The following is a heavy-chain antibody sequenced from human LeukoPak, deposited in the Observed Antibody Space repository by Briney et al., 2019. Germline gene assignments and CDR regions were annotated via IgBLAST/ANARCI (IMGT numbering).Heavy chain of an antibody. V-gene: IGHV4-59*08. J-gene: IGHJ5*02. CDR1: GGSISSYY. CDR2: IYYSGST. CDR3: ARHLYSSSSFLDP. D-gene: IGHD6-6*01. Sequence: PSETLSLTCTVSGGSISSYYWSWIRQPPGKGLEWIGYIYYSGSTNYNPSLKSRVTISVDTSKNQFSLKLSSVTAADTAVYYCARHLYSSSSFLDPWGQGTLVTVSS.